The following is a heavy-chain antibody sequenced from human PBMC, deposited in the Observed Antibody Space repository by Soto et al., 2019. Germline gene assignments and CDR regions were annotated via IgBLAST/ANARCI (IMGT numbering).Heavy chain of an antibody. CDR3: ARVKDELVATDRDYYYYGMDV. CDR1: GGTFSSYA. Sequence: AASVKVSCKASGGTFSSYAISWVRQAPGQGLEWMGGIIPIFGTANYAQKFQGRVTITADKSTSTAYMELSSLRSEDTAVYYCARVKDELVATDRDYYYYGMDVWGQGTTVTVSS. V-gene: IGHV1-69*06. J-gene: IGHJ6*02. CDR2: IIPIFGTA. D-gene: IGHD5-12*01.